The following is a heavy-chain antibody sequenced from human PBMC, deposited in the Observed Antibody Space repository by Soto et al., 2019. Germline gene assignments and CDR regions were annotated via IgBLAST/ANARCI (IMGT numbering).Heavy chain of an antibody. CDR3: AKGRRAMV. CDR2: ISYDGSNK. V-gene: IGHV3-30*18. J-gene: IGHJ4*02. D-gene: IGHD5-18*01. Sequence: QVQLVESGGGVVQPGRSLRLSCAASGFTFSSYGMHWVRQAPGKGLEWVAVISYDGSNKYYADSVKGRFTISRDNSKNTLYLQMNSLRAEDTAVYYCAKGRRAMVWGQGTLVTVSS. CDR1: GFTFSSYG.